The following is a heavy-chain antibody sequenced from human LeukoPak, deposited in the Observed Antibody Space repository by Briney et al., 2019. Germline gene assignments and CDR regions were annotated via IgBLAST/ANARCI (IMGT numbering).Heavy chain of an antibody. CDR2: SHYSGST. D-gene: IGHD6-25*01. CDR1: GGSVTGNSYY. J-gene: IGHJ6*02. Sequence: SQTLSLTCTVSGGSVTGNSYYCGWISQPPGKGLEWIASSHYSGSTYYNPSLQSRVSISVDTSKDQSSLKLSSATAADTAVYYCARLSGYFFGMDVWGQGTTVTVSS. V-gene: IGHV4-39*01. CDR3: ARLSGYFFGMDV.